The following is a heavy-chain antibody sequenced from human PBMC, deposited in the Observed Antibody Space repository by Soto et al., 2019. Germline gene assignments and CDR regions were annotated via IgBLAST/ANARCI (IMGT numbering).Heavy chain of an antibody. Sequence: GGSLRLSCAASGFTFSSYAMHWVRQAPGKGLEWVAVISYDGSNKYYADSVKGRFTISRDNSKNTLYLQMNSLRAEDTAVYYCARDGSSGSYSDFDYWGQGTLVPVS. V-gene: IGHV3-30-3*01. CDR3: ARDGSSGSYSDFDY. CDR1: GFTFSSYA. D-gene: IGHD1-26*01. J-gene: IGHJ4*02. CDR2: ISYDGSNK.